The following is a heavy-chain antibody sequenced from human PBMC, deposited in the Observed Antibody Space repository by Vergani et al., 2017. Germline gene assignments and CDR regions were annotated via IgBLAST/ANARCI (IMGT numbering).Heavy chain of an antibody. D-gene: IGHD2/OR15-2a*01. V-gene: IGHV1-18*01. CDR1: GYTFTAYG. CDR2: ITAYNGDP. Sequence: QVQLVQSGAEMKKPGASVKVSCKASGYTFTAYGISWLRQAPGQGLEWLGWITAYNGDPKYTRRLQDRNTLTTDPSTAPVYLELRSLRSDDTAVYYCARDFAGECNSDRCYTGGLWGQGTLVTVSS. CDR3: ARDFAGECNSDRCYTGGL. J-gene: IGHJ4*02.